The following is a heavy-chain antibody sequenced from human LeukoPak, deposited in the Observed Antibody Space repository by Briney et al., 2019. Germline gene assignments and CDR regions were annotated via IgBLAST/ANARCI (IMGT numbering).Heavy chain of an antibody. D-gene: IGHD4-17*01. V-gene: IGHV1-2*06. CDR3: ARVQTVGPRWFDP. J-gene: IGHJ5*02. CDR2: INPNGGGT. CDR1: GYTFTGYY. Sequence: GASVKVSCKASGYTFTGYYMHWVRQAPGQGLEWMGRINPNGGGTNYARKFQGRVTMTRDTSISTAYMELSRLRSDDTAVYYCARVQTVGPRWFDPWGQGTLVTVSS.